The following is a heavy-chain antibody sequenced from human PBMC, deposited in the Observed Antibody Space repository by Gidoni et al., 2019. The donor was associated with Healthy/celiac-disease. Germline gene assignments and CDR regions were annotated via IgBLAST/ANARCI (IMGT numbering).Heavy chain of an antibody. V-gene: IGHV3-23*01. CDR1: GFTFSSYA. J-gene: IGHJ4*02. CDR3: ARGGGTSYFHY. CDR2: ITGSGDST. D-gene: IGHD1-26*01. Sequence: QLLESGGALVQPGGSLRLSCAASGFTFSSYARSWVRPAPGEGLEWVSAITGSGDSTYCADSVKGRFTISRDNSMNTLYLQMNSLRAEDTALYFCARGGGTSYFHYWGRGTLVTVSS.